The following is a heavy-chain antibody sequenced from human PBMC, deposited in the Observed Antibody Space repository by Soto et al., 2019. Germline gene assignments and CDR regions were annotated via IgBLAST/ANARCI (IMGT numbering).Heavy chain of an antibody. CDR1: GGSISSYY. CDR3: ARMNYYDTSGYPFDY. Sequence: SETLSLTCTVSGGSISSYYWSWIRQPPGKGLEWIGYIYFRGTTNYNPSLKSRVAMSADTSKNQFSLKLNSVTAADTAVYYCARMNYYDTSGYPFDYWGQGMMVTVSS. CDR2: IYFRGTT. V-gene: IGHV4-59*01. D-gene: IGHD3-22*01. J-gene: IGHJ4*02.